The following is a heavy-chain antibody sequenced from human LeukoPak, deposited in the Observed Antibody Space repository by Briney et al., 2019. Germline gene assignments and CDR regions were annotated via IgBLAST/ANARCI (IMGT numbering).Heavy chain of an antibody. CDR1: GYTFTSYA. Sequence: GASVKVSCKASGYTFTSYAMHWVRQAPGQRLEWMGWINAGNGNTKYSQKFQGRVTITRDTSASTAYMELSSLRSEDTAVYYCARAPDSSRRGKRSWFDPWGQGTLVTVSS. J-gene: IGHJ5*02. D-gene: IGHD6-13*01. CDR2: INAGNGNT. V-gene: IGHV1-3*01. CDR3: ARAPDSSRRGKRSWFDP.